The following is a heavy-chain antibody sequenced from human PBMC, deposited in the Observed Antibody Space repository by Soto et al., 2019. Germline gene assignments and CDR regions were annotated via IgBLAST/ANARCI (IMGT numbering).Heavy chain of an antibody. Sequence: PWGSLRLSCYASAFMFRMYLMSCVRQAPGRGLEWVANIKQDGSEKYSADCVKGRFAISRDNTTNRLSLQMNSLRAEDTAIYYCARGVGGALVAGFDYWGKGALVTVSS. V-gene: IGHV3-7*01. J-gene: IGHJ4*02. CDR2: IKQDGSEK. D-gene: IGHD6-19*01. CDR3: ARGVGGALVAGFDY. CDR1: AFMFRMYL.